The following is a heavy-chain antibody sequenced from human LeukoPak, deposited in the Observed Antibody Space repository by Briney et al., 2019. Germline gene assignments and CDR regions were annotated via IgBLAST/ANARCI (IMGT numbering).Heavy chain of an antibody. CDR3: AKDQDLYCSGGSCYSTLDY. CDR1: GFTFRSYG. V-gene: IGHV3-30*02. J-gene: IGHJ4*02. Sequence: GGSLRLSCAASGFTFRSYGMHWVRQAPGKGLEWVAFIRYDVSSKYYADSVKGRFTSSRDNSKNTLYLQMNSLRVEDTAVYYCAKDQDLYCSGGSCYSTLDYWGQGTLVTVSS. D-gene: IGHD2-15*01. CDR2: IRYDVSSK.